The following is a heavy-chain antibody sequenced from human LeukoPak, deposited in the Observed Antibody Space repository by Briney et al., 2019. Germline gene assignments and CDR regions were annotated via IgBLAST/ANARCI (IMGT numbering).Heavy chain of an antibody. CDR2: ISGSGGST. CDR3: AKLGDDYVWGSYPGAFDY. D-gene: IGHD3-16*02. Sequence: GGSLRLSCAASVFTFSSYGMSGVRHAPGRAGEWVSAISGSGGSTSYADYVQGRFTISRDNSKNTLYLQMNSLRAEDTAVYYCAKLGDDYVWGSYPGAFDYWGQGTLVTVSS. CDR1: VFTFSSYG. V-gene: IGHV3-23*01. J-gene: IGHJ4*02.